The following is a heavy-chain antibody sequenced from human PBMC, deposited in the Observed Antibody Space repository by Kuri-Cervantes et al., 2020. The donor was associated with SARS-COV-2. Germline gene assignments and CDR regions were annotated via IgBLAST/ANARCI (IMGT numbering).Heavy chain of an antibody. CDR2: ISYDGSNK. CDR3: ARDRGGDIVVVVAASAYDY. J-gene: IGHJ4*02. CDR1: GFTFSSYG. Sequence: GESLKISCAASGFTFSSYGMHWVRQAPGKGLEWVAVISYDGSNKYYADSVKGRFTISRDNSKNTLYLQMNSLRAEDTAVYYCARDRGGDIVVVVAASAYDYWGQGTLVTVSS. V-gene: IGHV3-30*03. D-gene: IGHD2-15*01.